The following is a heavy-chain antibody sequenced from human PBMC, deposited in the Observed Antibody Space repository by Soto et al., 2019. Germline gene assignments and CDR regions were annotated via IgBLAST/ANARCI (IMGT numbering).Heavy chain of an antibody. V-gene: IGHV1-69*13. CDR3: ARDNWNDGYYYYYGMDV. Sequence: SVKVSFKASGGTFSSYAISWLRQAPGQGLEWMGGIIPIFGTANYAQKFQGRVTITADESTSTAYMELSSLRSEDTAVYYCARDNWNDGYYYYYGMDVWGQGTTVTVSS. CDR2: IIPIFGTA. CDR1: GGTFSSYA. D-gene: IGHD1-20*01. J-gene: IGHJ6*02.